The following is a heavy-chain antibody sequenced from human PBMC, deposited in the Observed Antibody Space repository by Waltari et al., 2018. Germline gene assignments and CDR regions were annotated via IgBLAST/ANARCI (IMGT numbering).Heavy chain of an antibody. V-gene: IGHV3-53*02. J-gene: IGHJ3*01. CDR3: ARIIRDGPSGFYGIAAFDL. CDR1: GFTVSDTY. CDR2: IYSGGNT. D-gene: IGHD3-22*01. Sequence: DVQLVETGGGLIQPGGSLRLSCSASGFTVSDTYITWVRQAPAKGLEWVSVIYSGGNTYYAASVTGRFTISRDNINNILFLQMNNLRAEDTATYYCARIIRDGPSGFYGIAAFDLWGQGTMVTVSS.